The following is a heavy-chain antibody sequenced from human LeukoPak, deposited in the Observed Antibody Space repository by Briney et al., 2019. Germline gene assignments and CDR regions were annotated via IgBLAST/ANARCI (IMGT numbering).Heavy chain of an antibody. J-gene: IGHJ3*02. D-gene: IGHD3-16*01. CDR1: GFPIRSNY. CDR3: ARGGAFDI. Sequence: PGGSLSLSCAASGFPIRSNYMSWGRQAAGKGLEWFSVIYSGGSTYYADSVKGRFTISRDNSKNTLYLQMNSLRAEDTAVYYCARGGAFDIWGQGTVVTVSS. CDR2: IYSGGST. V-gene: IGHV3-53*01.